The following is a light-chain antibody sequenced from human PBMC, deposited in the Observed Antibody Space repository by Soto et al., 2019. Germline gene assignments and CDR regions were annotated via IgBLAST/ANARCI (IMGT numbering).Light chain of an antibody. J-gene: IGKJ4*01. V-gene: IGKV1-6*01. Sequence: AIQMTQSPSSLSASVGDRVTITCRASQDIGNDLGWYQQKPGKAPKLLIYAASSLQSGVPSRFSGSGSGTDFTLTISSLQPDDFATYYCQQYNSYSPLTFGGGTKVEIK. CDR1: QDIGND. CDR2: AAS. CDR3: QQYNSYSPLT.